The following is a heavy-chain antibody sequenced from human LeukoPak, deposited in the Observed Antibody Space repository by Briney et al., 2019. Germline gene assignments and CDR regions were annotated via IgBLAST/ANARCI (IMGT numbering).Heavy chain of an antibody. CDR1: GFTFNEYP. J-gene: IGHJ4*01. CDR3: ARDGFTGPVTAYLDY. CDR2: LAGDGSGT. V-gene: IGHV3-74*01. Sequence: PGGSLRLSCAASGFTFNEYPMHWVRQAPGKGLVWVSRLAGDGSGTNYADSVRGRFTISRDNVKNILYLQMRTLTAEDTAVYYCARDGFTGPVTAYLDYWGQGTLVTVSS. D-gene: IGHD2-8*02.